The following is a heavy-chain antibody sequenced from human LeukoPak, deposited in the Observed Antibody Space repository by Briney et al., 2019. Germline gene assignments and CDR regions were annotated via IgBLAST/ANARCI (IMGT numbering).Heavy chain of an antibody. J-gene: IGHJ3*02. CDR3: ARAPSSGSYPEGAFDI. CDR1: GGSISSYY. CDR2: IYYSGST. D-gene: IGHD1-26*01. Sequence: SETLSLTCTVSGGSISSYYWSWIRQPPGKGLEWIGYIYYSGSTNYNPSLKSRVTISVDTSKNQFSLKLSSVTAADTAVYYCARAPSSGSYPEGAFDIWGQGTMVTVSS. V-gene: IGHV4-59*01.